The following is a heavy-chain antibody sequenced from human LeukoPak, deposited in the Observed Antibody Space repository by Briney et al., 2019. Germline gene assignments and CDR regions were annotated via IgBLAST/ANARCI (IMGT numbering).Heavy chain of an antibody. CDR1: GYTVTNYY. V-gene: IGHV1-2*02. Sequence: ASVKVSCKTSGYTVTNYYVHWVRQAPGQGLEWMGYIIPYSGGADYDQRFQGRVNMTSDKSISTVYMELSSLRSDDTAVYYCSTEDKYCGSANCGKYWGQGTLVTVSS. CDR2: IIPYSGGA. J-gene: IGHJ4*02. CDR3: STEDKYCGSANCGKY. D-gene: IGHD2-2*01.